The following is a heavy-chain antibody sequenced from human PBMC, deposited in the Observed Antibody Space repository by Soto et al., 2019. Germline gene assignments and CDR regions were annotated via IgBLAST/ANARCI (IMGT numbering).Heavy chain of an antibody. Sequence: GGSLRLSCAASGFTFSSYAMSWVRQAPGKGLEWASAISGSGGSTYYADSVKGRFTISRDNSKNTLYLQMNSLRAEDTAVYYCAKDMRAVVRTLYDYWGQGTLVTVSS. CDR3: AKDMRAVVRTLYDY. D-gene: IGHD6-6*01. CDR1: GFTFSSYA. J-gene: IGHJ4*02. V-gene: IGHV3-23*01. CDR2: ISGSGGST.